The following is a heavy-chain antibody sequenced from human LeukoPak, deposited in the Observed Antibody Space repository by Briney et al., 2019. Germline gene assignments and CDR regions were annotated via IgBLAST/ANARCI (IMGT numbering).Heavy chain of an antibody. CDR1: GGSISSYY. V-gene: IGHV4-59*08. D-gene: IGHD6-13*01. CDR3: ARLLVGYYYYGMDV. CDR2: IYYSGST. J-gene: IGHJ6*02. Sequence: KPSETLSLTCTVSGGSISSYYWSWIRQPPGKGLEWIGYIYYSGSTNYNPSLKSRVTISVDTSKNQFSLKLSSVTAADTAVYYCARLLVGYYYYGMDVWGQGTTVTVSS.